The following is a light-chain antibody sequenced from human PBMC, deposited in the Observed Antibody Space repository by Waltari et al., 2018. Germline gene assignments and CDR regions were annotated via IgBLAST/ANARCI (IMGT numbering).Light chain of an antibody. CDR3: AAWDVSLNALS. J-gene: IGLJ2*01. CDR1: SSNIGDSA. V-gene: IGLV1-36*01. CDR2: YDD. Sequence: QSALTQPPSVSGAPRQRVTISCSGSSSNIGDSAVNWYQQFPGKYPKLVIYYDDLLPSGGSERFSGSKSGSPASLASSGLQSEDEALYFCAAWDVSLNALSFGGGTKLTVL.